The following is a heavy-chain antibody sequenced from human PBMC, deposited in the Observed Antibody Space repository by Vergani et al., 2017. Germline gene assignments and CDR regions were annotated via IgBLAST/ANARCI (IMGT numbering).Heavy chain of an antibody. CDR2: VSGSSATP. J-gene: IGHJ6*02. CDR3: ARGGSSGSGSYSPYYYYGMDV. V-gene: IGHV3-23*04. CDR1: GFSFPGYA. Sequence: EVQMVESGGGLVKPGGSLRLSCEASGFSFPGYAMSWVRQAPGKGLEWVSSVSGSSATPYYADSVKGRFIISRDNSKNTLHLQMNSLRADDTAVYYCARGGSSGSGSYSPYYYYGMDVWGQGTTVTVSS. D-gene: IGHD3-10*01.